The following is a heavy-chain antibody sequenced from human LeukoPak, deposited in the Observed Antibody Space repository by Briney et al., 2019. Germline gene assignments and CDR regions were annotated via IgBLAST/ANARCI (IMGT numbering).Heavy chain of an antibody. Sequence: PGGSLRLSCAASEFSFSPYWVKWVRQAPGQGLEWVAIINPDGSTKHYVDSVKGRFSISRDNAKNAVYLQMNSLRAEDTAVYYCAKDPPVLEWSMRVSWFDPWGQGTLVTVSS. J-gene: IGHJ5*02. V-gene: IGHV3-7*03. CDR2: INPDGSTK. CDR3: AKDPPVLEWSMRVSWFDP. D-gene: IGHD3-3*01. CDR1: EFSFSPYW.